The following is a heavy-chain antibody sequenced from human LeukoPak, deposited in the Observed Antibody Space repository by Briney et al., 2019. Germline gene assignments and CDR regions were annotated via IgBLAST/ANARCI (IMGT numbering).Heavy chain of an antibody. J-gene: IGHJ4*02. Sequence: ASVKVSCKASGYTFTNYGITWVRQAPGQGLEWMGRISGYQGSTKYAQNFQGRVTMTIDTSTSTAYMDLRSLRSDDTAIYFCARSDLGTITAGPINYWGQGTLVAVSS. CDR1: GYTFTNYG. V-gene: IGHV1-18*01. D-gene: IGHD5-24*01. CDR3: ARSDLGTITAGPINY. CDR2: ISGYQGST.